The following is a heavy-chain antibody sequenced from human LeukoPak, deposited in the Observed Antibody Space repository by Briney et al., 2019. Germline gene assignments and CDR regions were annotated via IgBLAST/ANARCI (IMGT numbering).Heavy chain of an antibody. CDR3: ARNSYNGDYVPGYFQH. V-gene: IGHV3-48*03. CDR2: ISGTGNTI. J-gene: IGHJ1*01. CDR1: GFTFRSSE. D-gene: IGHD4-17*01. Sequence: GGSLRLSCATSGFTFRSSEMNWVRQAPGKGLEWVSYISGTGNTIYYTDSVKGRFTISRDNAKNSLYLQMNSLRAEDTAVYYCARNSYNGDYVPGYFQHWGQGTLVTVSS.